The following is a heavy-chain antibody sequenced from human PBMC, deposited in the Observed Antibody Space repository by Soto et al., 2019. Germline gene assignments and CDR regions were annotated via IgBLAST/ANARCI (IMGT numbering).Heavy chain of an antibody. CDR2: ISGSGGST. D-gene: IGHD3-9*01. CDR1: GFTFSSYA. Sequence: GGSLRLSCAASGFTFSSYAMSWVRQTPGKGLEWVSSISGSGGSTYYADSVRGRFTISRDDSKDTLYLQMNSLRGEDTALYYCVRNSHSDILTGLTGHDTYVIWGQGTMVTVSS. V-gene: IGHV3-23*01. CDR3: VRNSHSDILTGLTGHDTYVI. J-gene: IGHJ3*02.